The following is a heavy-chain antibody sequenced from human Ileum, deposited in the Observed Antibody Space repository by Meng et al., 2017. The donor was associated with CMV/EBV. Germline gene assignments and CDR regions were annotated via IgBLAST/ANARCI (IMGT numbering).Heavy chain of an antibody. J-gene: IGHJ4*02. Sequence: EAGPRLGKPSENLALLFSGYGGSIRSSSYYWAWIRQPPGKGLEWIGSIYYSGSTYYNPSLKSRVTISVDTSKNQFSLKLTSVTAADTAVHFCARVESNSSGWFVSYWGQGALVTVSS. CDR3: ARVESNSSGWFVSY. V-gene: IGHV4-39*07. CDR2: IYYSGST. D-gene: IGHD6-19*01. CDR1: GGSIRSSSYY.